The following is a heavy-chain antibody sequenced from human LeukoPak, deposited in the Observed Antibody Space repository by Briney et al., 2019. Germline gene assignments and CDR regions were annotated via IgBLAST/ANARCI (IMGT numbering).Heavy chain of an antibody. Sequence: PGGSLRLSCAASGFTFSSYAMSWVRQAPGKGLEWVSAISGSGGSTYYADSVKGRFTISRDNSKNALYLQMNSPRAEDTAVYYCANDLWFGESNFDYWGQGTLVTVSS. CDR2: ISGSGGST. D-gene: IGHD3-10*01. V-gene: IGHV3-23*01. J-gene: IGHJ4*02. CDR3: ANDLWFGESNFDY. CDR1: GFTFSSYA.